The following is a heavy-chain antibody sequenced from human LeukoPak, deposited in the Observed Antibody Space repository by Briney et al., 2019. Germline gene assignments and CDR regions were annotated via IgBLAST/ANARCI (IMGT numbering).Heavy chain of an antibody. CDR2: INTNTGNP. D-gene: IGHD3-3*01. CDR1: GYTFTSYA. CDR3: ARVYYDFWSGYYYYYYGMDV. V-gene: IGHV7-4-1*02. J-gene: IGHJ6*02. Sequence: ASVKVSCKASGYTFTSYAMNWVRQAPGQGLERMGWINTNTGNPTYAQGFTGRFVFSLDTSVSTAYLQISSLKAEDTAVYYCARVYYDFWSGYYYYYYGMDVWGQGTTVTVSS.